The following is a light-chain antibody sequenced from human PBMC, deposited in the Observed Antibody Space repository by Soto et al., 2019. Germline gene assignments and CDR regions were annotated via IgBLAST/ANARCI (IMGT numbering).Light chain of an antibody. CDR3: QQYDSSPRT. Sequence: NVWTQSPGTLSLSPGERATLSCRASQAVNSIYLAWYQQKPGQAPRLLIYGTSNRATGIPDRFSGSGSGTDFTLTVSRLEPEDFAVYYCQQYDSSPRTFGQGTKVDIK. J-gene: IGKJ1*01. CDR2: GTS. CDR1: QAVNSIY. V-gene: IGKV3-20*01.